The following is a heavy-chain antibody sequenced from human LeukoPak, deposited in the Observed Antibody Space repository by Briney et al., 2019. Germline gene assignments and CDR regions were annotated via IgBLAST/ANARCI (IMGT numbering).Heavy chain of an antibody. CDR3: ARTYDFGRGPPGDAFDN. CDR1: GFTFSSYS. Sequence: PGGSLRLSCAASGFTFSSYSINWVRQAPGKGPEWVSYIDARSGITYYADSVQGRFTISRDNAKESVFLQMNSLRVDDTAVYYCARTYDFGRGPPGDAFDNWGPGTWVTVSS. V-gene: IGHV3-48*01. D-gene: IGHD3-3*01. CDR2: IDARSGIT. J-gene: IGHJ3*02.